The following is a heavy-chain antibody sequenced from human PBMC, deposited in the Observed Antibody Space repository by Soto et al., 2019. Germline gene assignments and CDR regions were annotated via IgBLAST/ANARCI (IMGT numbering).Heavy chain of an antibody. J-gene: IGHJ4*02. V-gene: IGHV3-21*01. Sequence: GGSLRLSCAASGFTFSSYSMNWVRQAPGKGLEWVSSISSSSSYIYYADSVKGRFTISRDNAKNSLYLQMNSLRAEDTAVYYCARSSSGYYLENFDYWGQGTLVTVSS. CDR1: GFTFSSYS. D-gene: IGHD3-22*01. CDR3: ARSSSGYYLENFDY. CDR2: ISSSSSYI.